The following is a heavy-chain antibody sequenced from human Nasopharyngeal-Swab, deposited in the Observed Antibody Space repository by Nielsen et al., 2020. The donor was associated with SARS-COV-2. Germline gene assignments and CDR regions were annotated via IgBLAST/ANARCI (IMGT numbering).Heavy chain of an antibody. CDR2: ISYDGSNK. V-gene: IGHV3-30-3*01. J-gene: IGHJ4*02. D-gene: IGHD2-2*01. Sequence: GGSLRLSFAASGFPFSSFALPWVRQAPGKGLEWVAVISYDGSNKYYADSVKGRFTISRDNSKNTLYLQMNSLRAEDTAVYYCARDCCQLPLYYFDYWGQGTLVTVSS. CDR1: GFPFSSFA. CDR3: ARDCCQLPLYYFDY.